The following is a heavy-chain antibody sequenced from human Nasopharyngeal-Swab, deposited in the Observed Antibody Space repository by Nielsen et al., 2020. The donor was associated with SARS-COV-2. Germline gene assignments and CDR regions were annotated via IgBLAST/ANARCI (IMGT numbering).Heavy chain of an antibody. D-gene: IGHD5-18*01. J-gene: IGHJ4*02. V-gene: IGHV3-30*04. CDR2: ILNDGSNK. CDR1: GFTFSNYP. CDR3: AREIRGYSYGYFDY. Sequence: GESLKISCAASGFTFSNYPLLWVRQVPGKGLEWVALILNDGSNKYYADSVTGRFTISRDNSKNTLYLQMSSLRAEDTAVYYCAREIRGYSYGYFDYWGQGTLVTVSS.